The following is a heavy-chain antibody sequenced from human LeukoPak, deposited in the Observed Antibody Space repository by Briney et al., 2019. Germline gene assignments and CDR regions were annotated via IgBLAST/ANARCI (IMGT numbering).Heavy chain of an antibody. CDR2: IYPGDSDS. J-gene: IGHJ1*01. CDR1: GYRFTDYW. V-gene: IGHV5-51*01. Sequence: GESLKISCKGSGYRFTDYWIAWVRQMPGKGLEWMGIIYPGDSDSRYSPSFQGQVTFSADKSISTAYLQWSSLKASDTAMYYCARHMTTVVTTYFQHWGQGTLVTVSS. CDR3: ARHMTTVVTTYFQH. D-gene: IGHD4-23*01.